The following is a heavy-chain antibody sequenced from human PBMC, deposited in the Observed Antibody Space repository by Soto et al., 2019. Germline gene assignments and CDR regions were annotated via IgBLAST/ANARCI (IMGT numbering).Heavy chain of an antibody. Sequence: QVHLVQSGAEVKKPGASVKVSCKASGYTFTSYGITWVRQAPGQGLEWMGWISAHNGNTDYAQKLQGRVIVTRDTSTSTDYMELSSLISDDKAVYYCARGRYGDYWGQGALVTVSS. CDR3: ARGRYGDY. CDR2: ISAHNGNT. D-gene: IGHD1-1*01. CDR1: GYTFTSYG. J-gene: IGHJ4*02. V-gene: IGHV1-18*01.